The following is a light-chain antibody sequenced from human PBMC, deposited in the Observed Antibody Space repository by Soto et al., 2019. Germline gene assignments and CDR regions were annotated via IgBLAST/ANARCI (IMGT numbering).Light chain of an antibody. Sequence: EIVMTQSPATLSVSPGERATLSCRASQSVSSDVAWYQQKPAQAPRLLFFGASTRANGVPARFSGSGSEAEFTLTISSLQSEDFAVYYCQKHTIWPYTFGQGTNVDIK. CDR2: GAS. J-gene: IGKJ2*01. V-gene: IGKV3-15*01. CDR3: QKHTIWPYT. CDR1: QSVSSD.